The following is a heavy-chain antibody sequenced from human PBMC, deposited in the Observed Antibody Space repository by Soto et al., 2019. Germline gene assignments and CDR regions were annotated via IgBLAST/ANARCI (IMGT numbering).Heavy chain of an antibody. CDR3: ARIRLSVITMVRAHAFDI. V-gene: IGHV2-26*01. CDR2: IFSNDGK. D-gene: IGHD3-10*01. CDR1: GFSLSNARMG. J-gene: IGHJ3*02. Sequence: QVTLKESGPVLVKPTETLTLTCTVSGFSLSNARMGVSWIRQPPGKALEWLAHIFSNDGKSYSTSLKSRLTSSKDTSKSQVVLTMTNMDPVDTATYYCARIRLSVITMVRAHAFDIWGQGTMVTVSS.